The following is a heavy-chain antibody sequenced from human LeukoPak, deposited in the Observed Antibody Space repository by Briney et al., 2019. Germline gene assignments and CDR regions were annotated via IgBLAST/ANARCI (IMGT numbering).Heavy chain of an antibody. Sequence: GGSLRLSCAASGFTFSTYAMSWVRQAPGKGLEWVSIISGSGDSTYYADSVKGRFTISRDNSKNTLYLQINSLRAEDTAVYYCAKGGLLWFGNYYYMDVWGKGTTVTVSS. D-gene: IGHD3-10*01. CDR1: GFTFSTYA. CDR2: ISGSGDST. J-gene: IGHJ6*03. CDR3: AKGGLLWFGNYYYMDV. V-gene: IGHV3-23*01.